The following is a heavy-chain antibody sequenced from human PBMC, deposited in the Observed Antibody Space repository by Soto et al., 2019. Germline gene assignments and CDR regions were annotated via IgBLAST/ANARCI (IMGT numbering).Heavy chain of an antibody. CDR2: IYWDDYK. J-gene: IGHJ4*02. CDR1: GFSLSTSGVG. Sequence: QITLKESGPALVKPTQTLTLTCTFSGFSLSTSGVGVGWIRQPPGEALEWLALIYWDDYKHFSPSLESRLTITKDASKTQSVLTTTHMDPVDTATYSCVHKGGGDRILDYWGQGTLVTVSS. CDR3: VHKGGGDRILDY. V-gene: IGHV2-5*02. D-gene: IGHD3-16*01.